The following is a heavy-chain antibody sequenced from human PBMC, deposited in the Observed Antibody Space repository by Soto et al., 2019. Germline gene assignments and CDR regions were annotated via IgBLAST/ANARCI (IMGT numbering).Heavy chain of an antibody. Sequence: PSQTLSLRCAISGDSVSSNSAAWNWIRQSPSRGLEWLGRTYYRSKWYNDYAVSVKSRITINPDTSKNQFSLQLNPVTPEDTAVYYCARGIAVAGTHWFDPWGQGTLVTVSS. CDR1: GDSVSSNSAA. D-gene: IGHD6-19*01. V-gene: IGHV6-1*01. J-gene: IGHJ5*02. CDR2: TYYRSKWYN. CDR3: ARGIAVAGTHWFDP.